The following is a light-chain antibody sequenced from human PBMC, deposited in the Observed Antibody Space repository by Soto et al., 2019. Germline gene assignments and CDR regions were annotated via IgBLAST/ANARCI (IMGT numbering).Light chain of an antibody. Sequence: QSVLTQPPSASGTPGQRVTIPCSGSNSNIGSNTVNWYQQLPGAAPKLLIYSNNQRPSGVPDRFSGSKSGTSASLAITGLQSEDEADYYCAGWDDSLNGVVFGGGTQLTV. V-gene: IGLV1-44*01. J-gene: IGLJ2*01. CDR2: SNN. CDR3: AGWDDSLNGVV. CDR1: NSNIGSNT.